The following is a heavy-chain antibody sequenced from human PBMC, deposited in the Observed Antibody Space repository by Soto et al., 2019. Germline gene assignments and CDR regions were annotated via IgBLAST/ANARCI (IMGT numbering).Heavy chain of an antibody. CDR1: GFTFSDYY. V-gene: IGHV3-11*01. D-gene: IGHD2-15*01. CDR2: VNSNANAI. J-gene: IGHJ6*03. Sequence: VQLEESGGGLVKPAGSLRLSCAASGFTFSDYYMTWIRQAPGKGLEWVSYVNSNANAIYYAESVKGRFTISRDNAKNTLHLLMNSLRPEDTAVYFCARLGDSGGPKCTVYYFQYYLDVWGKGTTVTVSS. CDR3: ARLGDSGGPKCTVYYFQYYLDV.